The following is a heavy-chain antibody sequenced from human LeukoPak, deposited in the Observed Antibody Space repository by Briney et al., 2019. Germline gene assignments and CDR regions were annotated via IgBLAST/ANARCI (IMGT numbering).Heavy chain of an antibody. V-gene: IGHV3-23*01. Sequence: GGTLRLSCAASGFTFSSYGMSWVRQAPGKGLEWVSAISGSGGSTYYADSVKGRFTISRDNAENSPYLQMNSLRAEDTAVYYCAREGVVDAFDIWGQGTMVTVSS. CDR2: ISGSGGST. CDR1: GFTFSSYG. D-gene: IGHD3-3*01. CDR3: AREGVVDAFDI. J-gene: IGHJ3*02.